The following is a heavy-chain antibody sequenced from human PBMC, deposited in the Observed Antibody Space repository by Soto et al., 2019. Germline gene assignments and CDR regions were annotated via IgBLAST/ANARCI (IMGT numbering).Heavy chain of an antibody. Sequence: SETLSLTCAVYGGSFSGYYWSWIRQPPGKGLEWIGEINHSGSTNYNPSLKSRVTISVDTSKNQFSLKLRSVTAADTAVYYCAREGEDTATRSWFDPWGQGTLVTVSS. CDR1: GGSFSGYY. V-gene: IGHV4-34*01. J-gene: IGHJ5*02. CDR3: AREGEDTATRSWFDP. CDR2: INHSGST. D-gene: IGHD5-18*01.